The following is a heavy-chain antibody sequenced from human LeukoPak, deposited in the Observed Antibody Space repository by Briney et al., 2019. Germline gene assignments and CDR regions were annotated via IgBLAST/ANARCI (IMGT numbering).Heavy chain of an antibody. CDR3: ARDGTMVRGAHPFDP. Sequence: PGGSLRLSCAASGFTVSSNYMSWVRQAPGKGLEWVSVIYSGGSTYYADSVKGRFTISRDNSKNTLYLQMNSPRAEDTAVYYCARDGTMVRGAHPFDPWGQGTLVTVSS. CDR1: GFTVSSNY. V-gene: IGHV3-66*01. CDR2: IYSGGST. J-gene: IGHJ5*02. D-gene: IGHD3-10*01.